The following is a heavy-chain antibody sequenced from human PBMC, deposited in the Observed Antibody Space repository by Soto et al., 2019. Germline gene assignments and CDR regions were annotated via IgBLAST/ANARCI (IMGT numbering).Heavy chain of an antibody. CDR1: GGSVSSGSYY. CDR2: IYYSGST. V-gene: IGHV4-61*01. Sequence: QVQLQESGPGLVKPSETLSLTCTVSGGSVSSGSYYWSWIRQPPGKGLEWIGYIYYSGSTNYNPSRKSRVTISVDTSKNQFSLKLSSVTAADTAVYYCARFSIAVASPFDYWGQGTLVTVSS. D-gene: IGHD6-19*01. J-gene: IGHJ4*02. CDR3: ARFSIAVASPFDY.